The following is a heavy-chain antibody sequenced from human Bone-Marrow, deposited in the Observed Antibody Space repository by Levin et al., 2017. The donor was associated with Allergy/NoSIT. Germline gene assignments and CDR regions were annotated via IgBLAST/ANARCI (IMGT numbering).Heavy chain of an antibody. CDR1: GFTLSQYD. D-gene: IGHD2-21*01. Sequence: RPGGSLRLSCVASGFTLSQYDMIWVRQSPGKGLEWLSTISNTGTTVSFADSVKGRFTVSRDNTKKSLFLEMNSLRADDTAIYYCARGSCRTASLLAYYSGWDVWGQGTTVSVSS. J-gene: IGHJ6*02. CDR3: ARGSCRTASLLAYYSGWDV. V-gene: IGHV3-48*03. CDR2: ISNTGTTV.